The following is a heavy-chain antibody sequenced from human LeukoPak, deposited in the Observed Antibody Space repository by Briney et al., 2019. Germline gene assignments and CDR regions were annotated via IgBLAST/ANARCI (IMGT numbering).Heavy chain of an antibody. CDR3: ARTDIVVVPAAITDSVSNTEY. CDR2: IIPILSIA. D-gene: IGHD2-2*02. J-gene: IGHJ4*02. V-gene: IGHV1-69*04. Sequence: ASVKVSCKASGGTFSSYAISWVRQAPGQGLEWMGRIIPILSIANYAQKFQGRVTITADKSTSTAYMELSSLRSEDTAVYYCARTDIVVVPAAITDSVSNTEYWGQGTLVTVSS. CDR1: GGTFSSYA.